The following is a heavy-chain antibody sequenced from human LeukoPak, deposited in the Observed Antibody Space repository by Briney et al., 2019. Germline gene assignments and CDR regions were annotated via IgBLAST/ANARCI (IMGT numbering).Heavy chain of an antibody. CDR2: ISSSVRST. D-gene: IGHD1-1*01. CDR1: GLTFNNYV. Sequence: GGSLRLSCATSGLTFNNYVMTWARQAPEKGLEWVSSISSSVRSTYYADSVRGRFTISRDNSKNTLFLQMNTLRADDTAVYYCAKEVPYLDYWGRGTLVTVSS. J-gene: IGHJ4*02. V-gene: IGHV3-23*01. CDR3: AKEVPYLDY.